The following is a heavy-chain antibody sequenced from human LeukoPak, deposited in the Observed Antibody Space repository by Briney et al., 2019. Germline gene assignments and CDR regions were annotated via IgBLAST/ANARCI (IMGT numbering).Heavy chain of an antibody. D-gene: IGHD4-17*01. Sequence: SETLSLTCTVSGGSISSSSYYWGWIRQPPGKGLEWIGSIYYSGSTYYNPSLKSRVTISVDTSKNQFSLKLSSVTAADTAVYYCARDLSQNYGDYVDYFDYWGQGTLVTVSS. CDR1: GGSISSSSYY. J-gene: IGHJ4*02. CDR3: ARDLSQNYGDYVDYFDY. V-gene: IGHV4-39*07. CDR2: IYYSGST.